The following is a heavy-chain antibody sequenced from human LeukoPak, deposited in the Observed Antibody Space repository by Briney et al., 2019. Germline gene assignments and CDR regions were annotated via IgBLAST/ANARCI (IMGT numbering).Heavy chain of an antibody. CDR1: GINISSYG. J-gene: IGHJ6*02. CDR2: ISYDGSNR. V-gene: IGHV3-30*18. CDR3: SKDSGSGSSYYFHGMEV. D-gene: IGHD3-10*01. Sequence: PGGSLRLSCAASGINISSYGMHWVRQAPGKGLEWVAVISYDGSNRYYADSVKGRFTISRDNSKNTLYLQMNSLTSEDTAVYYCSKDSGSGSSYYFHGMEVWGQGPTVTVSS.